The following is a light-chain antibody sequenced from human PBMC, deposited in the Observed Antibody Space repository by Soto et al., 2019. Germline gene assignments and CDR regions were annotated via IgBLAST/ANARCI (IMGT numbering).Light chain of an antibody. CDR1: SSNIGAGYD. V-gene: IGLV1-40*01. CDR2: GNS. CDR3: QSYDSSLSGSNL. Sequence: QSVLTQPPSVSGAPGQRVTISCTGSSSNIGAGYDVHWYQQLPGTAPKLLIYGNSNRPSGVPDRFSGSKSGTSASLAITGLQAEDEADYYCQSYDSSLSGSNLFGGGTKVTVL. J-gene: IGLJ2*01.